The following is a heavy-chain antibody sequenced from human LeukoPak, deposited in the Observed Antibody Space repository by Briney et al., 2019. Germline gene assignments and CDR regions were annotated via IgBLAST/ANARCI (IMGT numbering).Heavy chain of an antibody. D-gene: IGHD3-16*02. Sequence: VGSLRLSCAASGFTFSSYSMNCVRQAPGKGLEWVSYISSSSSTIYYADSVKCRFTISRDNAKNSLNRQMNSLRAEDTAVYYCARAPSIVDYWGQGTLVTVSS. CDR2: ISSSSSTI. J-gene: IGHJ4*02. CDR3: ARAPSIVDY. CDR1: GFTFSSYS. V-gene: IGHV3-48*01.